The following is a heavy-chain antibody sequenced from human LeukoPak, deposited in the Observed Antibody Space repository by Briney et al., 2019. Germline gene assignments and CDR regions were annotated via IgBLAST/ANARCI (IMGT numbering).Heavy chain of an antibody. Sequence: PSETLSLTCAISGHSTTRRYYWAWFRQSPGMGREWIATFFQSHRSFYNASLESRVTMSLDTSKSQFSLNMTTVTAADTAVYYCARVFSVPYLLDSWGRGTQVTVSS. D-gene: IGHD2/OR15-2a*01. V-gene: IGHV4-38-2*01. J-gene: IGHJ4*02. CDR1: GHSTTRRYY. CDR3: ARVFSVPYLLDS. CDR2: FFQSHRS.